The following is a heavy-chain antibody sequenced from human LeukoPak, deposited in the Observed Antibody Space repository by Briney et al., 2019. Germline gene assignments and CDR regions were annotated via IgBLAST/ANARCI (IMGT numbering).Heavy chain of an antibody. D-gene: IGHD3-22*01. CDR2: INQSGGST. V-gene: IGHV1-46*01. CDR3: ARPSGYYYDSSGYYSFDY. Sequence: ASVKVSCKASGYTLTSYYMHWVRQAPGQGLEGMGIINQSGGSTSYAQKFQGRVTMTRDTSTSTVYMELSSLRSEDTAVYYCARPSGYYYDSSGYYSFDYWGQGTLVTVSS. J-gene: IGHJ4*02. CDR1: GYTLTSYY.